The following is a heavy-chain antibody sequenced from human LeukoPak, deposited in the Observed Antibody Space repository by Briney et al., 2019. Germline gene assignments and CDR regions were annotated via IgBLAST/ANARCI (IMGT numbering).Heavy chain of an antibody. V-gene: IGHV3-30-3*01. D-gene: IGHD3-22*01. CDR1: GFTFSHYS. CDR2: ILYDGSSK. CDR3: ARALYYYDSSGWQLFDY. J-gene: IGHJ4*02. Sequence: PGGSLRLSCVASGFTFSHYSMHWVRQAPGKGLEWVALILYDGSSKYYADSVKGRFTISRDDSKNTLYLQMNSLRAEDTAMYYCARALYYYDSSGWQLFDYWGQGTLVTVSS.